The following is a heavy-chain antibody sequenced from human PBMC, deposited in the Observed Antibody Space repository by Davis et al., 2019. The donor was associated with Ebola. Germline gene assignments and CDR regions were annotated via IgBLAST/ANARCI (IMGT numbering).Heavy chain of an antibody. J-gene: IGHJ5*02. CDR2: IYYGGST. V-gene: IGHV4-39*01. Sequence: SETLSLTCTVSGGSISSSSYYWGWIRQPPGKGLEWIGSIYYGGSTYYNPSLKSRVTISVDTSKNQFSLKLSSVTAADTAVYYCARSKTRGGWGLFDPWGQGTLVTVSS. CDR1: GGSISSSSYY. D-gene: IGHD6-19*01. CDR3: ARSKTRGGWGLFDP.